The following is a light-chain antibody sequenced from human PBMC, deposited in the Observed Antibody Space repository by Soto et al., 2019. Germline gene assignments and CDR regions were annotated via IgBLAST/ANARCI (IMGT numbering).Light chain of an antibody. Sequence: EIVMTQSPATLSVSPGEKATISCRASQSVCSNLALYQQKLCQAPRLLIYGASTRATGIPARFSGSGFGTEFTLTISSLQSEDFAVYYCQQYNNWPLTFGQGTKVDIK. J-gene: IGKJ1*01. CDR2: GAS. CDR1: QSVCSN. V-gene: IGKV3-15*01. CDR3: QQYNNWPLT.